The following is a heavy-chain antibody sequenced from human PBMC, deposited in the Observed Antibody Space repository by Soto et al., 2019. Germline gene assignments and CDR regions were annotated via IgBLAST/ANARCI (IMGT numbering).Heavy chain of an antibody. D-gene: IGHD2-21*02. CDR2: IYYSGST. Sequence: AETLSLTCTVSGGSINSRSYYWCWIRQSPGKGLEWIGSIYYSGSTYYNPSLKSRVAMSVDTSKNQFSLKLRSVSAADTAVYYCARQRTSVVTQAYFDDWGQGSLVTVSS. V-gene: IGHV4-39*01. CDR1: GGSINSRSYY. J-gene: IGHJ4*02. CDR3: ARQRTSVVTQAYFDD.